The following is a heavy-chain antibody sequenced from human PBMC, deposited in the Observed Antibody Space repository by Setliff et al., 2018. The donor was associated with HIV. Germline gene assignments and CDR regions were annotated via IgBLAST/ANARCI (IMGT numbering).Heavy chain of an antibody. J-gene: IGHJ4*02. D-gene: IGHD6-13*01. Sequence: PSETLSLTCSVYGGSISNKTHYWGWIRQPPGRGLEWIGSIYYSGSTYYNPSLKSRLTISIDTSKNQFSLKLNSVTATDTALYYCARLGYSIDLRRLDYWGQGAQVTVSS. V-gene: IGHV4-39*01. CDR2: IYYSGST. CDR3: ARLGYSIDLRRLDY. CDR1: GGSISNKTHY.